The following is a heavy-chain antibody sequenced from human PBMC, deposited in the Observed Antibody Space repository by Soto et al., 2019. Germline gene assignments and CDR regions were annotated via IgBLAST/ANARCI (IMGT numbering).Heavy chain of an antibody. CDR2: IWYDGSNK. Sequence: GGSLRLSCAASGFTFSSYGMHWVRQAPGKGLEWVAVIWYDGSNKYYADSVKGRFTISRDNSKNTLYLQMNSLRAEDTAVYYCARDTTRGYSYGGHYYYYYGMDVWGQGTTVTVSS. J-gene: IGHJ6*02. D-gene: IGHD5-18*01. CDR3: ARDTTRGYSYGGHYYYYYGMDV. CDR1: GFTFSSYG. V-gene: IGHV3-33*01.